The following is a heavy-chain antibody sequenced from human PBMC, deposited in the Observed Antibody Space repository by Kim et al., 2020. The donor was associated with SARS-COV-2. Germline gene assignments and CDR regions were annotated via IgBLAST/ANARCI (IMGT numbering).Heavy chain of an antibody. CDR3: ARSGNYQSLNYFDY. D-gene: IGHD3-16*02. Sequence: SPSFQGQVTLSADKSISTAYLQWSSLKASDTAMYYCARSGNYQSLNYFDYWGQGTLVTVSS. J-gene: IGHJ4*02. V-gene: IGHV5-51*01.